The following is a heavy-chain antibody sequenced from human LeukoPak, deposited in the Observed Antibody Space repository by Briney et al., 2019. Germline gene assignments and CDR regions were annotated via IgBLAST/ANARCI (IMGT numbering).Heavy chain of an antibody. Sequence: GGSLRLSCAASGFTFSSYGMHWVRQAPGKGLEWVAFIRYDGSNKYYADSVKGRFTISRDNAKKSLYLQMNSLRAEDMALYYCAKGQAYYYDSSGYASWGQGTLVTVSS. V-gene: IGHV3-30*02. D-gene: IGHD3-22*01. CDR1: GFTFSSYG. J-gene: IGHJ4*02. CDR3: AKGQAYYYDSSGYAS. CDR2: IRYDGSNK.